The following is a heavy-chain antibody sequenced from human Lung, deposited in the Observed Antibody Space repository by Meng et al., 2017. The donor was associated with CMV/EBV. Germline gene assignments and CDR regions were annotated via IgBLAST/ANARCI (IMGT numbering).Heavy chain of an antibody. Sequence: GESXKISCAASGFTFSSYEMNWVRQAPGKGLEWVSYISSSGSTIYYADSVKGRFTISRDNAKNSLYLQMNSLRAEDTAVYYCARDRGVVVPAAKYYYYGMDVXGQGXTVTVSS. CDR1: GFTFSSYE. V-gene: IGHV3-48*03. J-gene: IGHJ6*02. D-gene: IGHD2-2*01. CDR3: ARDRGVVVPAAKYYYYGMDV. CDR2: ISSSGSTI.